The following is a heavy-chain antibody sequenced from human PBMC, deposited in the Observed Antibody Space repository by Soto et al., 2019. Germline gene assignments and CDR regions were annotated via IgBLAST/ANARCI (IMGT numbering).Heavy chain of an antibody. V-gene: IGHV5-51*01. CDR3: ARAFCGGTSCHGGNFDY. CDR1: RYSFASYW. Sequence: GESLKISCKGSRYSFASYWIGWVRQMPGKGLEWMGIIYLDDSDTRYSPSFQGQVTISRDNAENSLYLQMHSLRAEDTALYYCARAFCGGTSCHGGNFDYWGQGTLVTVSS. CDR2: IYLDDSDT. J-gene: IGHJ4*02. D-gene: IGHD2-2*01.